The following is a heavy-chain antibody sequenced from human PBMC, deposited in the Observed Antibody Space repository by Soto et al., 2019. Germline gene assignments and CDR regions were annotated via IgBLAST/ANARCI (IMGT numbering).Heavy chain of an antibody. V-gene: IGHV3-23*01. CDR3: AKGAAAGTRSWFDP. J-gene: IGHJ5*02. CDR1: GFTFSSYA. D-gene: IGHD6-13*01. Sequence: GGSLRLSCAASGFTFSSYAMSWVRQAPGKGLEWVSAISGSGGSTYYADSVKGRLTISRDNSKNTLYLQMNSLIAEDTAVYYCAKGAAAGTRSWFDPWGQGTLVTVSS. CDR2: ISGSGGST.